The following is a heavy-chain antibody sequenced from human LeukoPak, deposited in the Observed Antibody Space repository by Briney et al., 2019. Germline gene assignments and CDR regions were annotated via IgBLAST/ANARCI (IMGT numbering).Heavy chain of an antibody. CDR3: ARVRPPYYYGSGSYLHWFDP. CDR2: INHSGST. V-gene: IGHV4-34*01. CDR1: GGSFSGYY. J-gene: IGHJ5*02. Sequence: SGTLSLTCAVYGGSFSGYYWSWIRQPPGKGLEWIGEINHSGSTNYNPSLKSRVTISVDTSKNQFSLKLSSVTAADTAVYYCARVRPPYYYGSGSYLHWFDPWGQGTLVTVSS. D-gene: IGHD3-10*01.